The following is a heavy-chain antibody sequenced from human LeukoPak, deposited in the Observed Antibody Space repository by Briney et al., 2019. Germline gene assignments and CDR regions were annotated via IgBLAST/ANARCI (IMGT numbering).Heavy chain of an antibody. CDR3: ARGPGYCSSTSCHSRAFDY. CDR1: GFTFSSYS. J-gene: IGHJ4*02. D-gene: IGHD2-2*02. CDR2: ISSSSSYI. Sequence: GGSLRLSCAASGFTFSSYSMNWARQAPGKGLEWVSSISSSSSYIYYADSVKGRFTISRDNAKNSLYLQMNSLRAEDTAVYYCARGPGYCSSTSCHSRAFDYWGQGTLVTVSS. V-gene: IGHV3-21*01.